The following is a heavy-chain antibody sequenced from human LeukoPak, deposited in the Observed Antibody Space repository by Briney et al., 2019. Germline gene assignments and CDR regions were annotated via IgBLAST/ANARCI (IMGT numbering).Heavy chain of an antibody. CDR2: IYPGDSDT. V-gene: IGHV5-51*01. CDR3: ARQVTAMASDAFDI. J-gene: IGHJ3*02. Sequence: GESLKISCKASGYSFSSYWIAWVRQMSGKGLEWMGIIYPGDSDTRYSPSFQGQVTISADKSINTAYLQWNSLKASDTAMYYCARQVTAMASDAFDIWGQGTMVTVSS. D-gene: IGHD2-21*02. CDR1: GYSFSSYW.